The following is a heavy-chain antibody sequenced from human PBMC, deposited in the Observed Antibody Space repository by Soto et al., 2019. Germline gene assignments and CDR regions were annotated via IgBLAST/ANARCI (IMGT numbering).Heavy chain of an antibody. CDR1: GFSVTSYA. V-gene: IGHV3-23*01. Sequence: GGSLRLSCAASGFSVTSYAISWLRQAPGKGLEWVSVLSVSGIGKDYADSVKGRFTISRDNSRNTLYLQMSGLRVEDTAVYYCAKDRYCSATSCQDFGSWGQGTLVTVSS. CDR2: LSVSGIGK. J-gene: IGHJ4*02. D-gene: IGHD2-2*01. CDR3: AKDRYCSATSCQDFGS.